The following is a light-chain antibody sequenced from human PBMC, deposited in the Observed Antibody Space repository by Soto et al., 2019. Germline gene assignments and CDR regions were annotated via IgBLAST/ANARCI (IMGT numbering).Light chain of an antibody. Sequence: DILMTQSPSTLSASVGDRVTITCRASQFMSVWLAWYQQKPGTVPKLLIYTASSLESGVPSRFSGSGSGTEFTLTISSLQPEDSATYYCQEYTSLPPTFGPGTRVDIK. J-gene: IGKJ3*01. CDR2: TAS. V-gene: IGKV1-5*03. CDR3: QEYTSLPPT. CDR1: QFMSVW.